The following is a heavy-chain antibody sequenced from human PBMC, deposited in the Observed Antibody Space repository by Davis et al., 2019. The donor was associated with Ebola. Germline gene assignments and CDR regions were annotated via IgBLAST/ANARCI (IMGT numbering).Heavy chain of an antibody. D-gene: IGHD1-14*01. CDR2: ISYDGTHK. Sequence: PGGSLRLSCVGSGFNFSDHGMHWVRQAPGKGLEWVAVISYDGTHKFYGDSVKGRFTISRDNSKNTMYVQMNSLRLEDTALYYCAKDLSEGGMDVWGQGTTVAVSS. V-gene: IGHV3-30*18. CDR1: GFNFSDHG. J-gene: IGHJ6*02. CDR3: AKDLSEGGMDV.